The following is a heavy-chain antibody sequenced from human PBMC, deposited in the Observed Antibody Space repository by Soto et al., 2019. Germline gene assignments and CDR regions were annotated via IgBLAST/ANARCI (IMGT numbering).Heavy chain of an antibody. CDR2: VDGSGGDT. D-gene: IGHD2-8*01. V-gene: IGHV3-23*01. J-gene: IGHJ4*02. CDR3: AKEFFAAAYAATFAFDL. CDR1: GFTFSSHA. Sequence: GGSLRLSCAASGFTFSSHAMGWLRQAPGTGPEWVAFVDGSGGDTSYADSVKGRFTISRDNSENSLYLHMNSLRAEDTGRYFFAKEFFAAAYAATFAFDLWGQGTLGT.